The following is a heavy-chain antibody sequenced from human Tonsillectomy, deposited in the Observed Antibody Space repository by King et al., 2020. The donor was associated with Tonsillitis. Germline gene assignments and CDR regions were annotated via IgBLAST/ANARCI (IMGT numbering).Heavy chain of an antibody. CDR3: ARVALCSSSWHFDY. CDR2: IYYSGST. V-gene: IGHV4-31*03. J-gene: IGHJ4*02. D-gene: IGHD6-13*01. CDR1: GGSISGGGYY. Sequence: QLQESGPGLVKPSQTLSLTCTVSGGSISGGGYYWSWIRQHPGKGLEWIGNIYYSGSTYYNPSLKSRVTISVDTSKNQFSLKLSSVTAADTAVYYCARVALCSSSWHFDYWGQGTLVTVSS.